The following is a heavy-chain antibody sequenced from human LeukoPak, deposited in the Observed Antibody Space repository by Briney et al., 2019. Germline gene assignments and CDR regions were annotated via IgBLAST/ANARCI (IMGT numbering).Heavy chain of an antibody. D-gene: IGHD6-6*01. CDR2: IHYSGNT. V-gene: IGHV4-59*01. Sequence: SETLSLTCTVCGGSINAYYWSWIRQPPGKGLEWSGYIHYSGNTNYNPSLKSRVSISINTSKNQFSLKLSSVTAAGTAVYYCATISSSSSHWGQGTLVTVSS. J-gene: IGHJ4*02. CDR1: GGSINAYY. CDR3: ATISSSSSH.